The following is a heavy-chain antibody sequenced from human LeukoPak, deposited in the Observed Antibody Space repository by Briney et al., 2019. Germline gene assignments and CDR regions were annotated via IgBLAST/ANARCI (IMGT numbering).Heavy chain of an antibody. CDR2: INEDGSSI. CDR1: GFTVSSHW. D-gene: IGHD6-19*01. Sequence: GGSLRLSCAASGFTVSSHWMHWVRQVPGKGLVWVARINEDGSSIIYADSVKGRFAISSDIAENTIYLLMNSLRVEYTAIYYCIRSSGWPDSWGQGTLVTVSS. CDR3: IRSSGWPDS. J-gene: IGHJ5*01. V-gene: IGHV3-74*01.